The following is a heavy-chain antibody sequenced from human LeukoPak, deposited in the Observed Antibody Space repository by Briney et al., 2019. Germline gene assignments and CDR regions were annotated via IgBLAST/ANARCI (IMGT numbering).Heavy chain of an antibody. D-gene: IGHD3-22*01. CDR3: AKDSAYYYDSSGYSDY. CDR2: ISWNSGSI. V-gene: IGHV3-9*01. J-gene: IGHJ4*02. CDR1: GFTFDDYA. Sequence: GGSLGLSCAASGFTFDDYAMHWVRQAPGKGLEWVSGISWNSGSIGYADSVKGRFTISRDNAKNSLYLQMNSLRAEDTALYYCAKDSAYYYDSSGYSDYWGQGTLVTVSS.